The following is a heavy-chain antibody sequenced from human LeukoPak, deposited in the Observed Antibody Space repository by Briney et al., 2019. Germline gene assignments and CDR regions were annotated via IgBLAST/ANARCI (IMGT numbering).Heavy chain of an antibody. J-gene: IGHJ4*01. CDR1: GFTINDYQ. V-gene: IGHV3-11*01. CDR3: AREGYSSSFDY. Sequence: GGSLRLSCAASGFTINDYQMNWIRQAPGKGPEWVSYISNSGTTIFYADSVRGRFTVSRDNARNSLLLQMDYLSAEDTAVYYCAREGYSSSFDYWGQGALVTVSS. CDR2: ISNSGTTI. D-gene: IGHD5-18*01.